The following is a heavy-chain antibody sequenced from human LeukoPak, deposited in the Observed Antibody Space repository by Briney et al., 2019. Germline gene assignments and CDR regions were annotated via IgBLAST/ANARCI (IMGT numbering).Heavy chain of an antibody. CDR2: INHGGSN. J-gene: IGHJ5*02. CDR1: GGSLSGYC. V-gene: IGHV4-34*01. D-gene: IGHD2-2*01. Sequence: KASESLSRVCAVYGGSLSGYCWSWVRQPPGKGMEWIGEINHGGSNNYNLSLKSRVTISVDTTTNQSSLKLSSVTAAETAVYYCAGGQELDCSSASFPGWSDPWGEGTLVTVSS. CDR3: AGGQELDCSSASFPGWSDP.